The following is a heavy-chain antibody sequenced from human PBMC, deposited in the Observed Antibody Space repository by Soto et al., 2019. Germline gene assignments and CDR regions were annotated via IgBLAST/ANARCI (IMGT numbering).Heavy chain of an antibody. J-gene: IGHJ6*02. D-gene: IGHD6-19*01. CDR2: ISAYNGNT. CDR3: ARERGSSGWYYYYYGMDV. CDR1: GYTFTSYG. V-gene: IGHV1-18*01. Sequence: GASVKVSCKASGYTFTSYGISWVRQAPGQGLEWMGWISAYNGNTNYAQKLQGRVTMTTDTSTSTAYMELRSLRSDDTAVYYCARERGSSGWYYYYYGMDVWGQGTTVTVSS.